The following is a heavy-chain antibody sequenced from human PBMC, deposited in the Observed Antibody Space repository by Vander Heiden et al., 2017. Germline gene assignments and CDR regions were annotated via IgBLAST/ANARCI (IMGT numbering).Heavy chain of an antibody. J-gene: IGHJ4*02. D-gene: IGHD1-26*01. CDR1: GFTFSNFA. Sequence: LLESGGGLVQPGGSLRLSCTASGFTFSNFAMSWVRQARGKGLEWVSSISGIGGHTYYADSVKGRFTISRDNSRNTLFLQLNSLRVEDTAFYYCANKAPPKWEVDFIDYWGQGTLVTVSS. V-gene: IGHV3-23*01. CDR3: ANKAPPKWEVDFIDY. CDR2: ISGIGGHT.